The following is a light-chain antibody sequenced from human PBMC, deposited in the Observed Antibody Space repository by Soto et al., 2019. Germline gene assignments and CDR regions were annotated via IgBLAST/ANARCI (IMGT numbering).Light chain of an antibody. CDR1: QSISSW. Sequence: DIQMTQSPSTLSASVGDRVIITCRASQSISSWLAWYQQKPGTAPKLLIYKASTLQSGVPSRFSGSGSGTEFTLTSSSLQPDDSATYYCQQYSDNWTFGQGTKVEIK. CDR3: QQYSDNWT. J-gene: IGKJ1*01. V-gene: IGKV1-5*03. CDR2: KAS.